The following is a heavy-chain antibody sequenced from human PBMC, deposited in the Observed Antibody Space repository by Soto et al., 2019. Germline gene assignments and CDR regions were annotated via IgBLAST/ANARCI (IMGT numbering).Heavy chain of an antibody. CDR3: ARRGSYYDFWSGYSPFDY. CDR2: IIPIFGTA. D-gene: IGHD3-3*01. CDR1: GGTFSSYA. Sequence: GASVKVSCKASGGTFSSYAISWVRQAPGQGLEWMGGIIPIFGTANYAQKFQGRVTITADKSTSTAYMELSSLRSEDTAVYYCARRGSYYDFWSGYSPFDYWGQGTLVTVSS. J-gene: IGHJ4*02. V-gene: IGHV1-69*06.